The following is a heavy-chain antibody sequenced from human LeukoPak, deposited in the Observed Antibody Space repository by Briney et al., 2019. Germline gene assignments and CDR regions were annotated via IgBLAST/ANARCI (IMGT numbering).Heavy chain of an antibody. J-gene: IGHJ5*02. CDR2: IIPIFGTA. CDR1: GGTFSSYA. V-gene: IGHV1-69*05. Sequence: ASVKVSCKASGGTFSSYAISWVRQAPGQGLEWMGGIIPIFGTANYAQKFQGRVTITTDESTSTAYMELSSLRSEDTAVYYCAKGSGYYYDSSGYLGWFDPWGQGTLVTVSS. CDR3: AKGSGYYYDSSGYLGWFDP. D-gene: IGHD3-22*01.